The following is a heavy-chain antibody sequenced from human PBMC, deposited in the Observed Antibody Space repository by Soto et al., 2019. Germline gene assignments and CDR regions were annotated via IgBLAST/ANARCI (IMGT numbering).Heavy chain of an antibody. Sequence: VQLQESGPGLVRPSQTLSLSCTVSGGSIRSDGYYWSWIRQHPGKGLEWVGYIYHSGSTYNNPSLKSRINISLDTSKNQFSLTVMSVTAADTSVYYCARIVGFGDFYYYMDVWGKGTTVTV. CDR1: GGSIRSDGYY. V-gene: IGHV4-31*03. J-gene: IGHJ6*03. CDR2: IYHSGST. D-gene: IGHD3-10*01. CDR3: ARIVGFGDFYYYMDV.